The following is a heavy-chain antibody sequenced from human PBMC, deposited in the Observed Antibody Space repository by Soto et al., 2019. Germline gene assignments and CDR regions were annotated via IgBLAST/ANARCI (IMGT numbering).Heavy chain of an antibody. CDR2: IYVTGAV. J-gene: IGHJ5*02. CDR1: GAAPNSGNYY. Sequence: SETLSLTCSVSGAAPNSGNYYWSWIRQVPGKGLEWIGHIYVTGAVDYNPSLRDRITISQDTSERQFSLNLRLVTAADTAVYYCARLRIATNNYKWFDPWGQGTLVTVSP. V-gene: IGHV4-31*03. D-gene: IGHD2-21*01. CDR3: ARLRIATNNYKWFDP.